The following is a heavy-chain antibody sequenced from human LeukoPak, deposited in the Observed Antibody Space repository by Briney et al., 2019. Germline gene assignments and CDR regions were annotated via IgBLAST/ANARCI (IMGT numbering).Heavy chain of an antibody. D-gene: IGHD3-22*01. CDR1: GFTFDDYA. CDR3: AKGHGSGYPRGAFDI. Sequence: GGSLRLSCAAPGFTFDDYAMHWVRQAPGKGLEWVSLISWDGGSTYYADSVKGRFTISRDNSKNSLYLQMNSLRAEDTALYYCAKGHGSGYPRGAFDIWGQGTMVTVSS. J-gene: IGHJ3*02. V-gene: IGHV3-43D*03. CDR2: ISWDGGST.